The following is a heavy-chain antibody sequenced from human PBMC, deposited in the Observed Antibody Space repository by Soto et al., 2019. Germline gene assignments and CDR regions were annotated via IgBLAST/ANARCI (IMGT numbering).Heavy chain of an antibody. Sequence: ASVKGCCKASGYTVKVYYIQWVRQAPGQGLEWMGWINPTSGATNYAQKFQDWVTMTRDTSISTAYGELSRLKSDDTAVYYCSKTAPAGDNYYSFCMDV. V-gene: IGHV1-2*04. CDR1: GYTVKVYY. D-gene: IGHD3-16*01. CDR3: SKTAPAGDNYYSFCMDV. J-gene: IGHJ6*03. CDR2: INPTSGAT.